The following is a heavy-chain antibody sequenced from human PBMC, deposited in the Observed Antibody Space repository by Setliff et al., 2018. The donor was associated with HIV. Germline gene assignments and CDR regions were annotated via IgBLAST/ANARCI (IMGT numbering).Heavy chain of an antibody. CDR3: ARARFWSGYYTGDNYYYMDV. CDR1: GGSISSSTYY. J-gene: IGHJ6*03. CDR2: IYYTGST. D-gene: IGHD3-3*01. V-gene: IGHV4-39*01. Sequence: SETLSLTCTVSGGSISSSTYYWGWIRQSPGKGLFWIGSIYYTGSTYYKPSLKSRVTISVDTSKNLFFLKLTSVTAADTAVYYCARARFWSGYYTGDNYYYMDVWGKGTTVTVSS.